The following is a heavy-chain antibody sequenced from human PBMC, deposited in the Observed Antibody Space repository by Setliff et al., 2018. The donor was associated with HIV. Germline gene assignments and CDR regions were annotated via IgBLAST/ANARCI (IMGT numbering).Heavy chain of an antibody. CDR3: ARASYYYDSSGYYFGY. Sequence: PGGSLRLSCAVSGFSLGDFGISWVRQAPGKGLEWVANINQDESQKYYVGSVKGRFTISRDNAKNSLFLQMNSLRAEDTAVYYCARASYYYDSSGYYFGYWGQGTLVTVSS. CDR2: INQDESQK. V-gene: IGHV3-7*01. J-gene: IGHJ4*02. CDR1: GFSLGDFG. D-gene: IGHD3-22*01.